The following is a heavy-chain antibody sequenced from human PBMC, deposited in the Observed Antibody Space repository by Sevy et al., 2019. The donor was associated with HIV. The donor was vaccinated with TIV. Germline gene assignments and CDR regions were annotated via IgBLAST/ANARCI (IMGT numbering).Heavy chain of an antibody. CDR3: ARANWRTYFDY. D-gene: IGHD1-1*01. J-gene: IGHJ4*02. V-gene: IGHV3-53*01. CDR1: GFTVSSDY. CDR2: IYSGGST. Sequence: GGSLRLSCAASGFTVSSDYMSWVRQAPGEGLEWVSVIYSGGSTYYADSVKGRFTISRDNSKNTLYLQMNSLRAEDTAVYYCARANWRTYFDYWGQGTLVTVSS.